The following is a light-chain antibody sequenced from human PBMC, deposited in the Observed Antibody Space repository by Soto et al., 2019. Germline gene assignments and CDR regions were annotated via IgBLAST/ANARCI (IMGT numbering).Light chain of an antibody. CDR3: QQYGSSGT. CDR1: QSLSSNY. J-gene: IGKJ1*01. Sequence: EMVLTQSPGTLSLSPGERATLSCRASQSLSSNYLAWYQQKPGQAPRLLIYGISTRATGLPGRFSGSGSGTDFTLTISRLEPEDFAVYYCQQYGSSGTFGQGTKVDIK. V-gene: IGKV3-20*01. CDR2: GIS.